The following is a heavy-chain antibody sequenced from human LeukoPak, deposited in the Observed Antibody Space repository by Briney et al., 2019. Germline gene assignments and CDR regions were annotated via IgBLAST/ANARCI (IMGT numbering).Heavy chain of an antibody. CDR2: ISQNGDS. V-gene: IGHV4-34*01. D-gene: IGHD6-6*01. CDR1: GFTFSSYA. J-gene: IGHJ6*03. Sequence: PGGSLRLSCAASGFTFSSYAMHWIRQSPGKGLEWIAEISQNGDSNYNMSLKSRVTISLDKSKNQVSLKLNSVTAEDTAVYYCARADSSIAARLSRSSIFNYYYYMDVWGKGTTVTVSS. CDR3: ARADSSIAARLSRSSIFNYYYYMDV.